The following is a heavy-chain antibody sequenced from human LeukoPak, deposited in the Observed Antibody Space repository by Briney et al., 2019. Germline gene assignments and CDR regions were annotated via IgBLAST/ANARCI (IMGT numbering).Heavy chain of an antibody. V-gene: IGHV1-46*01. D-gene: IGHD3-22*01. Sequence: ASVKVSCKASGYTFTSYYMHWVRQAPGQGLEWMGIINPSGGSTSYAQKFQGRVTMTRDTSTSTVYMELSGLRSEDTAVYYCATGRHYYDSSGYYDYWGQGTLVTVSS. J-gene: IGHJ4*02. CDR3: ATGRHYYDSSGYYDY. CDR1: GYTFTSYY. CDR2: INPSGGST.